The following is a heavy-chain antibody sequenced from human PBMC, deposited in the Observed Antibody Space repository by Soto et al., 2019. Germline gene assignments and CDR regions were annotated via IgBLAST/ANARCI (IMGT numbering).Heavy chain of an antibody. D-gene: IGHD3-10*01. CDR2: ISGSGSST. CDR1: EFTFTNYA. J-gene: IGHJ6*02. CDR3: AKEIGDERSDYYSFYYAMDV. Sequence: EVQVLESGGGLVQPGGSLRLSCTASEFTFTNYAMSWVRQAPGKGLEWVSAISGSGSSTYYADSVKGRFTISRDNSKTPLYLQMNSVRAHDTALYYCAKEIGDERSDYYSFYYAMDVWGQGTTVTVSS. V-gene: IGHV3-23*01.